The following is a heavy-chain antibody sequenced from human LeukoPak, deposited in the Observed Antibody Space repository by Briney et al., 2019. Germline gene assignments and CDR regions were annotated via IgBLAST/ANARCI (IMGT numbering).Heavy chain of an antibody. V-gene: IGHV3-23*01. CDR1: GFTFSSYA. CDR2: ISGSGGST. CDR3: AKDLLDIVVVIAINDAFDI. J-gene: IGHJ3*02. D-gene: IGHD2-21*01. Sequence: GGSLRLSCAASGFTFSSYAMSWVRQAPGKGLEWVSAISGSGGSTYYADSVEGRFTISRDNSKNTLYLQMNSLRAEDTAVYYCAKDLLDIVVVIAINDAFDIWGQGTMVTVSS.